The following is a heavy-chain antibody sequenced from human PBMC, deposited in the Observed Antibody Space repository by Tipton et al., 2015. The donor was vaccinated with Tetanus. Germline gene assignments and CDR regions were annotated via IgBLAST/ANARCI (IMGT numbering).Heavy chain of an antibody. D-gene: IGHD2-8*01. Sequence: LRLSCTVSGGSISTYHWNWIRQSPGKGLEWIGYIDYFGTTKYNPSLKSRAAMSVDTSKNQLSLKLSSVTSADTAVYYCARKLGNGWFDPWGQGILVTVSS. CDR2: IDYFGTT. CDR3: ARKLGNGWFDP. J-gene: IGHJ5*02. V-gene: IGHV4-59*01. CDR1: GGSISTYH.